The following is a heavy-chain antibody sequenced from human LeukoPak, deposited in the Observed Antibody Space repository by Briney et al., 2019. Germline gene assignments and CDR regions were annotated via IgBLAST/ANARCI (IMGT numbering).Heavy chain of an antibody. D-gene: IGHD3-22*01. CDR3: ASSIEYYYDSDAFDI. V-gene: IGHV1-69*11. J-gene: IGHJ3*02. CDR1: GGTFISYA. CDR2: IIPILGTA. Sequence: SXKVSCKASGGTFISYAISWVRQAPGQGLEWMGRIIPILGTANYAQKFQGRATITTDESTSTAYMELSSLRSEDTAVYYCASSIEYYYDSDAFDIWGQGTMVTVSS.